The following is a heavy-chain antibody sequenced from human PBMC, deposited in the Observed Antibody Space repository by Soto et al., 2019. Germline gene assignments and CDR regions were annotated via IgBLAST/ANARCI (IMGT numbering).Heavy chain of an antibody. Sequence: PGGSLRLSCAASGFTFSSYAMHWVRQAPGKGLEWVAVISYDGSNKYYADSVKGRFTISIDNSKNTLFLQMNSLRAEDTAVYYCARDSSGWYFDYWGQGTLVTVSS. CDR1: GFTFSSYA. D-gene: IGHD6-19*01. J-gene: IGHJ4*02. CDR2: ISYDGSNK. V-gene: IGHV3-30-3*01. CDR3: ARDSSGWYFDY.